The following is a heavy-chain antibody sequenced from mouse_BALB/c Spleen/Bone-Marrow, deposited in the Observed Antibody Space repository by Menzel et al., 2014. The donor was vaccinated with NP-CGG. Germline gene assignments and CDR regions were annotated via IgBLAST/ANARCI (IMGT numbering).Heavy chain of an antibody. Sequence: DVQLVESGGGVVQPGASRKLSCAASGFAFSSFGMHWVRQAPEKGLAWVAYISSGSNTISYADTVKGRFTISRDNPKNTLFLQMTSLRSEDTAMYYCARVGNYVTNCGQGTLVTVSA. CDR1: GFAFSSFG. CDR3: ARVGNYVTN. CDR2: ISSGSNTI. D-gene: IGHD2-1*01. V-gene: IGHV5-17*02. J-gene: IGHJ3*01.